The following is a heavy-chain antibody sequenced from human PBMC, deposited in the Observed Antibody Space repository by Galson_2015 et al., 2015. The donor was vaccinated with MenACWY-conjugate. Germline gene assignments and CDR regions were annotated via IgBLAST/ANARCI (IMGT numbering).Heavy chain of an antibody. CDR2: INPNSGDT. Sequence: SVKVSCKASGYSFTGYNIHWVRQAPGQGLEWLGWINPNSGDTNYAQKFQGWVTMTRDTSTSTVYMELSRLRSDDTAVYYCARGGLYGSSWSTCDSWGQGTLVTVSS. V-gene: IGHV1-2*04. CDR3: ARGGLYGSSWSTCDS. CDR1: GYSFTGYN. J-gene: IGHJ4*02. D-gene: IGHD6-13*01.